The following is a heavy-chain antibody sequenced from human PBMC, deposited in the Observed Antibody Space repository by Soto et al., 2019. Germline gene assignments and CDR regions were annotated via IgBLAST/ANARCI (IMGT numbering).Heavy chain of an antibody. V-gene: IGHV1-3*01. D-gene: IGHD3-10*01. CDR3: AKDRALLWFGDPTDLACDY. CDR1: GYTFTRYG. CDR2: INAANGDT. J-gene: IGHJ4*02. Sequence: ASVKVSCKASGYTFTRYGIHWVRPAPGQILEWMGWINAANGDTKYSPKFQGRVTITRDTSASTAYMELNSLRAEDTAVYYCAKDRALLWFGDPTDLACDYWGQGTLVTVSA.